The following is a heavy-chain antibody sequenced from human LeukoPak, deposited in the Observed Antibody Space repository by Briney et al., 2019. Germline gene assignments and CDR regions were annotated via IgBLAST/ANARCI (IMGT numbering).Heavy chain of an antibody. CDR2: VYYTGST. CDR1: GGSINNSNYY. J-gene: IGHJ4*02. Sequence: SETLSLTCIVSGGSINNSNYYWSWIRQPPGKGLEWIGYVYYTGSTEYNPSLRSRVTISLEMSKHQFSLNLTSVTAADTAVYYCASNTGTVFDYWGQGALVTVSS. CDR3: ASNTGTVFDY. V-gene: IGHV4-61*01. D-gene: IGHD7-27*01.